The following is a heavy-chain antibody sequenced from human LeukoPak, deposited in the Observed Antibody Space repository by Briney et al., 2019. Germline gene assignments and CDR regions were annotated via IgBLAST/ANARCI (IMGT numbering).Heavy chain of an antibody. J-gene: IGHJ4*02. Sequence: AGGSLLLSCSASGFTFISYAMSWVRQAPGKGLEWVSTISGNGGTTYYADSVKGRFTISRDNSKNTLYLQMNSLRVEDTAVYYCAKPPPDSSSWLFDYWGQGTLVTVSS. CDR1: GFTFISYA. D-gene: IGHD6-13*01. CDR2: ISGNGGTT. CDR3: AKPPPDSSSWLFDY. V-gene: IGHV3-23*01.